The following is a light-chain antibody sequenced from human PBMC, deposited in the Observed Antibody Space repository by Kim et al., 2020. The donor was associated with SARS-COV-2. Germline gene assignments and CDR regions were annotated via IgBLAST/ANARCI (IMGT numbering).Light chain of an antibody. CDR3: AAWDDSLSGVV. V-gene: IGLV1-44*01. Sequence: GKRVTISCSGSRSNIGNNVVNWYQKVPGTAPKLLIYSNDHRPSGVPDRFSGSKSGTSASLAISGLQSEDEADYYCAAWDDSLSGVVFGGGTQLTVL. CDR2: SND. J-gene: IGLJ2*01. CDR1: RSNIGNNV.